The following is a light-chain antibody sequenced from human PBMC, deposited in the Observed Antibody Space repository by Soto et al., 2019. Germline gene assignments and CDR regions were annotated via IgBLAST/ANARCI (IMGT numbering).Light chain of an antibody. CDR3: QHRTTPFT. J-gene: IGKJ4*01. CDR1: QSVSRY. CDR2: DAS. Sequence: EIVLTQSPATLSLSPGERATRACRASQSVSRYLAWYQQKPGQAPRLLIYDASNRATGIPARFSGSGSGTDFTLTSSSLEPEDFAGDYCQHRTTPFTFGGGTKVQI. V-gene: IGKV3-11*01.